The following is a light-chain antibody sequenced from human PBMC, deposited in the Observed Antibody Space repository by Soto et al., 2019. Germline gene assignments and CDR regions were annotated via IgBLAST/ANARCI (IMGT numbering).Light chain of an antibody. CDR3: SSYAGSNNLHVL. CDR2: EVI. CDR1: SSDVGGYEY. Sequence: QSALTQPPSASGSPGQSVTISCTGSSSDVGGYEYVSWYQQHPGKAPKLIIYEVIKRPSGVPHRFSGSKSGNTASLTVSGLQAEDEADYYCSSYAGSNNLHVLFGGGTKVTVL. V-gene: IGLV2-8*01. J-gene: IGLJ2*01.